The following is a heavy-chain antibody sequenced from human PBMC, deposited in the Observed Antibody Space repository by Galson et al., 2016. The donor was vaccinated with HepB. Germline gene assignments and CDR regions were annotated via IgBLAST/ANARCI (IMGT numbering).Heavy chain of an antibody. D-gene: IGHD2-21*02. Sequence: SLRLSCAASGFTFSSYAMNWVRQAPGKGLQWVSGISGGGVSTHYADSVKGRFTISRDNSKNTLYLQMNSLRAEDTAVYYCAKGRYCGGDCYSSDYWGQGTQVTVSS. J-gene: IGHJ4*02. CDR1: GFTFSSYA. V-gene: IGHV3-23*01. CDR3: AKGRYCGGDCYSSDY. CDR2: ISGGGVST.